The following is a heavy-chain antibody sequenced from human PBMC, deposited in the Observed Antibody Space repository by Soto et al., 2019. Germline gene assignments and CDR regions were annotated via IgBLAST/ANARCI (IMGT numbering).Heavy chain of an antibody. Sequence: EVQLVESGGGLVQRGGSLRLSCVASGFTFSTYWMTWVRQAPGKGLEWVANIKEDGSEKHYVDSVKGRFTISRDNAKNSLYLQMNSLRAEDTAVYYCAKDYGAVYWGQGTLVTVSS. D-gene: IGHD4-17*01. J-gene: IGHJ4*02. CDR1: GFTFSTYW. CDR3: AKDYGAVY. CDR2: IKEDGSEK. V-gene: IGHV3-7*01.